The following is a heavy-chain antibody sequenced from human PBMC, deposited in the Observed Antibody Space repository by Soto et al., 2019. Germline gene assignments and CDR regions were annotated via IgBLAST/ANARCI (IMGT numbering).Heavy chain of an antibody. CDR2: IKEDGTEK. J-gene: IGHJ4*02. V-gene: IGHV3-7*04. D-gene: IGHD5-18*01. Sequence: EVQLVESGGGLVQPGGSLRLSCAASGFTFSSSWMTWVRQAPGKGLQWVANIKEDGTEKFYVDSLKGRFTISRDNAKNPLVLQMNSLRAEDTAVYYWGGGGGSYGYGYFDFWGQGTLVTVSS. CDR3: GGGGGSYGYGYFDF. CDR1: GFTFSSSW.